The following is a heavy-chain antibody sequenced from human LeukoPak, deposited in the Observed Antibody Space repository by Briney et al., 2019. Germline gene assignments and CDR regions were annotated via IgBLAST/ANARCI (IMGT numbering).Heavy chain of an antibody. CDR1: GFTVSNNY. CDR3: ASGGGGHANAFYI. Sequence: GGSLRLSCLPSGFTVSNNYMNWVRQAPGKGLEWVSVFYSSGSTYYADSVKGRFTSSRDNAKNTLYLLMNSLRAEDTAVYYCASGGGGHANAFYIWDQGTMVTVSS. CDR2: FYSSGST. V-gene: IGHV3-53*01. D-gene: IGHD3-16*01. J-gene: IGHJ3*02.